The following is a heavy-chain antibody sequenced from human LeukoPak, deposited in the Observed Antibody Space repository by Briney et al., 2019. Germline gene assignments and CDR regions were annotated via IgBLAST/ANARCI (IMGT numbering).Heavy chain of an antibody. Sequence: GRSLRLSCAASGFTFSSYGMHWVRQAPGKGLKWVAVISYDGSNKYYADSVKGRFTISRDNSKNTLYLQMNSLRAEDTAVYYCAKDQVGYCSGGSCYGFDYWGQGSLVTVSS. CDR1: GFTFSSYG. CDR2: ISYDGSNK. D-gene: IGHD2-15*01. J-gene: IGHJ4*02. CDR3: AKDQVGYCSGGSCYGFDY. V-gene: IGHV3-30*18.